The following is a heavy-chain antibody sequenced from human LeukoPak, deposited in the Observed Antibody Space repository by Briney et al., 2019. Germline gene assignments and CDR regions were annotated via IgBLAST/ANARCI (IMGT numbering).Heavy chain of an antibody. V-gene: IGHV3-15*01. Sequence: GGSLRLSCAASGFTFSNAWMSWVRQAPGKGLEWVGRIKSKTDGGTTDYAAPVKGRFTISRDDSKNTLYLQMNSLKTEDTAVYYCTTHMIVVVRSEDAFDIWGQGTTVTVSS. CDR2: IKSKTDGGTT. J-gene: IGHJ3*02. CDR1: GFTFSNAW. CDR3: TTHMIVVVRSEDAFDI. D-gene: IGHD3-22*01.